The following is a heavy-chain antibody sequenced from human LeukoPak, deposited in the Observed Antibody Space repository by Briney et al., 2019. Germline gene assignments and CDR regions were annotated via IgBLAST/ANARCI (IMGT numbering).Heavy chain of an antibody. CDR3: ARAGEYCSGGSCYSGGFYYFDY. CDR1: GYTFTSHG. V-gene: IGHV1-69*13. CDR2: IIPIFGKA. J-gene: IGHJ4*02. D-gene: IGHD2-15*01. Sequence: GASVKVSCKASGYTFTSHGISWVRQAPGQGLEWMGWIIPIFGKADYAQKFQDRVTITADESTSTAYMELSSLRSEDTALYYCARAGEYCSGGSCYSGGFYYFDYWGQGTLVTVSS.